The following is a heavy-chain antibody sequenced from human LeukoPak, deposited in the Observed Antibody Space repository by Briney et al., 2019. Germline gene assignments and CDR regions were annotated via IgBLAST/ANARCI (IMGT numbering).Heavy chain of an antibody. D-gene: IGHD5-18*01. J-gene: IGHJ3*02. CDR2: INPSGGST. CDR3: ARDRRYSYGHGRDDAFDI. V-gene: IGHV1-46*01. CDR1: GYTFTSYY. Sequence: ASVKVSCKAPGYTFTSYYMHWVRQAPGQGLEWMGIINPSGGSTSYAQKFQGRVTMTRDMSTSTVYMELSSLRSEDTAVYYCARDRRYSYGHGRDDAFDIWGQGTMVTVSS.